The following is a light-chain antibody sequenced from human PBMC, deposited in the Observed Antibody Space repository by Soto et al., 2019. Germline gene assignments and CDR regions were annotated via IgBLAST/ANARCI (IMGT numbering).Light chain of an antibody. CDR1: QSLSGN. CDR2: RAS. J-gene: IGKJ5*01. Sequence: EIVMTQAPATLSVSPGERATLSCRASQSLSGNLAWYQQKPGQAPRLLIYRASTRATGVPARFSASGSGTDFTLTISSLEPEDFAVYYCQQRSNWPPITFGQGTRLEIK. V-gene: IGKV3-15*01. CDR3: QQRSNWPPIT.